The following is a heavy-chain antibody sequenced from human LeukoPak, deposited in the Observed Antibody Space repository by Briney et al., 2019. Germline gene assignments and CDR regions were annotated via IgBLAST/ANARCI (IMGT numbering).Heavy chain of an antibody. D-gene: IGHD6-19*01. CDR2: IYSGGST. V-gene: IGHV3-53*01. CDR3: ASARYSSGWHYYYYYYMDV. CDR1: GFTVSSNY. J-gene: IGHJ6*03. Sequence: GGSLRLSCAASGFTVSSNYMSWVRQAPGKGLEWVSVIYSGGSTYYADSVKGRFTISRDNSKNTLYLQMNSLRAEDTAVYYCASARYSSGWHYYYYYYMDVWGKGTTVTVSS.